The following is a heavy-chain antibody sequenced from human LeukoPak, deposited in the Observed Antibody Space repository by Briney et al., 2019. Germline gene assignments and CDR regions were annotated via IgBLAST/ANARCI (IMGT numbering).Heavy chain of an antibody. CDR3: AREGVTIFGGVIGENWFDP. CDR1: GYTFISYA. J-gene: IGHJ5*02. CDR2: INPNSGGT. Sequence: ASVKVSCEASGYTFISYAMNWVRQAPGPGLEWLGWINPNSGGTNYAQKFQGRVTMTRDTTISTAYMELSRLRSDDTGVYYCAREGVTIFGGVIGENWFDPWGQGTLVTVSS. D-gene: IGHD3-3*01. V-gene: IGHV1-2*02.